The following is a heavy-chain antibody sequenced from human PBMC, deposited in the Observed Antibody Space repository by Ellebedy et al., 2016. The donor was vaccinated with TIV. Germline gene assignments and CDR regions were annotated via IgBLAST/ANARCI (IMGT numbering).Heavy chain of an antibody. CDR3: ARDLHDYGDYDYYYYGMDV. CDR2: SSSSSSTI. J-gene: IGHJ6*02. D-gene: IGHD4-17*01. CDR1: GFTFSDYY. V-gene: IGHV3-11*04. Sequence: GESLKISCAASGFTFSDYYMSWIRQAPGKGLEWISYSSSSSSTIYYADSVKGRFTISRDNAKNSLYLQMKSLRAEDTAVYYCARDLHDYGDYDYYYYGMDVWGQGTTVTVSS.